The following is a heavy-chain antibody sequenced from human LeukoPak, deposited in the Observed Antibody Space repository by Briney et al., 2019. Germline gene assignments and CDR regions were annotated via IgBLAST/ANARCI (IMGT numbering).Heavy chain of an antibody. J-gene: IGHJ4*02. D-gene: IGHD4-17*01. Sequence: GGSLRLSCAASGFTFSSYWVHWVRQAPGKGLVWVSHVNSDGSGTSYADSVKGRFTISRDNAKNTLYLQMNSLRAEDTAVYYCARVCSATVTTCTGNWGQGTLVTVSS. CDR2: VNSDGSGT. CDR3: ARVCSATVTTCTGN. CDR1: GFTFSSYW. V-gene: IGHV3-74*01.